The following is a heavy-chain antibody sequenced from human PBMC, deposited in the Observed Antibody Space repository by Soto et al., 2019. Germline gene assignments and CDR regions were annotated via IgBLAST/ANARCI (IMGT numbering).Heavy chain of an antibody. CDR1: GFTFGGYA. CDR3: DRGGGGRELRPYYFDF. Sequence: PGASLILSCTTSGFTFGGYAISWFRQAPGKGLELGGFIRGKAYRRTTEYAAPVNGRFTISRDDSNGIAYLQMNSLNTDDSAVYYCDRGGGGRELRPYYFDFWGQGALVTVS. J-gene: IGHJ4*02. CDR2: IRGKAYRRTT. V-gene: IGHV3-49*03. D-gene: IGHD1-7*01.